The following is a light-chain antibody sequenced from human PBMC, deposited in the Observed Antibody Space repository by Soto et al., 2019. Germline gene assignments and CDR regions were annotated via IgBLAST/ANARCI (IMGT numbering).Light chain of an antibody. Sequence: HSVLTQPASVSGSPGQSITISCTGTSSDVGGYNYVSWYQQHPGKAPKLMIYEVSNRPSGVSNRVSGSKSGNTASLTISGLQAEDEADYYCSSYTSSSTHYVFGTGTKLTVL. J-gene: IGLJ1*01. CDR2: EVS. CDR3: SSYTSSSTHYV. V-gene: IGLV2-14*01. CDR1: SSDVGGYNY.